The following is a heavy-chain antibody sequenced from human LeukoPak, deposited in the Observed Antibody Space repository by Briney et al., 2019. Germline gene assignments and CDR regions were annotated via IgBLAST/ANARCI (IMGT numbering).Heavy chain of an antibody. Sequence: PSETLSLTCTVSGGSISSYYWSWIRQPPGKGLEWIGSIYYSGSTYYNPSLKSRVTISVDTSKNQFSLKLSSVTAADTAVYYCARHSSFAEGATHFFDYWGQGTLVTVSS. V-gene: IGHV4-39*01. CDR2: IYYSGST. D-gene: IGHD1-26*01. J-gene: IGHJ4*02. CDR3: ARHSSFAEGATHFFDY. CDR1: GGSISSYY.